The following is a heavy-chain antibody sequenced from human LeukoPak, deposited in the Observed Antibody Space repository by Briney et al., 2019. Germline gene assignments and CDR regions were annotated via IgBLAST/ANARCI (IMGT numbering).Heavy chain of an antibody. J-gene: IGHJ4*02. V-gene: IGHV4-38-2*02. Sequence: SETLSLTCTVSGYSISSGYYWGWIRQPPGKGLEWIGSIYHSGSTYYNPSLKSRVTISVDTSKNQFSLKLSSVTAADTAVYYCARVNWLKTMYYYDNSGYYKEYYFDYWGQGTLVTVSS. D-gene: IGHD3-22*01. CDR1: GYSISSGYY. CDR2: IYHSGST. CDR3: ARVNWLKTMYYYDNSGYYKEYYFDY.